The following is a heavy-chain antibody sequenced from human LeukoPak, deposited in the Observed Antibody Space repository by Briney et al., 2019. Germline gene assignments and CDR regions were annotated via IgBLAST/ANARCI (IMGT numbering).Heavy chain of an antibody. V-gene: IGHV3-23*01. J-gene: IGHJ4*02. CDR3: AKDLQGSSWYSPDY. CDR2: IIVSGGST. CDR1: GFTVSSYA. Sequence: GGSLRLSCAASGFTVSSYAMTWVRQGPGKGPEWGSIIIVSGGSTYYADSVKGRFTISRDNSKNTLYLQMNSLRAEDTAVYYCAKDLQGSSWYSPDYWGQGTLVTVSS. D-gene: IGHD6-13*01.